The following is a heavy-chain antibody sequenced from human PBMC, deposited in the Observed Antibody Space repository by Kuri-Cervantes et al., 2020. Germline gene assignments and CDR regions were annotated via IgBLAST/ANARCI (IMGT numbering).Heavy chain of an antibody. CDR1: GFTFSSYW. J-gene: IGHJ3*02. Sequence: GESLKISCAASGFTFSSYWMHWVRQAPGKGLVWVSRINSDGSSTSYADSVKGRFTISRDNAKNTLYLQMNSLRAEDTAAYYCARQLRYFDWSPPDAFDIWGQGTMVTVSS. CDR2: INSDGSST. CDR3: ARQLRYFDWSPPDAFDI. D-gene: IGHD3-9*01. V-gene: IGHV3-74*01.